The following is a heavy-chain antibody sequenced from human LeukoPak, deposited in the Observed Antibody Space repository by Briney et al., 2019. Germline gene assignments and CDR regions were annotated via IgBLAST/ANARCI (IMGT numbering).Heavy chain of an antibody. CDR1: GFIFSTYG. V-gene: IGHV3-30*03. CDR2: ISYDGSNK. D-gene: IGHD2-21*02. J-gene: IGHJ4*02. CDR3: SAGLRGYFDY. Sequence: GGSLRLSCADSGFIFSTYGMQGVRQAPGKGVEWVAVISYDGSNKHYTDSVKGRFTISRDNSKNTLYLQMNSLRAEDTAVYYCSAGLRGYFDYWGQGTLVTVSS.